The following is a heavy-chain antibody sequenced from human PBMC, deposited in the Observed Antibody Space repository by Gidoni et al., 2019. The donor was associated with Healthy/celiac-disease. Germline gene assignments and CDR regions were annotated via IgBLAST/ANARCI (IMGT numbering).Heavy chain of an antibody. CDR1: GFPFSSYG. V-gene: IGHV3-30*18. Sequence: QVQLVESGGGVVQPGRSLRLSCAASGFPFSSYGMHWVRQAPGKGLEWVAVISYDGSNKYYADSVKGRFTISRDNSKNTLYLQMNSLRAEDTAVYYCAKDGVPAAINYYYGMDVWGQGTTVTVSS. D-gene: IGHD2-2*02. CDR3: AKDGVPAAINYYYGMDV. CDR2: ISYDGSNK. J-gene: IGHJ6*02.